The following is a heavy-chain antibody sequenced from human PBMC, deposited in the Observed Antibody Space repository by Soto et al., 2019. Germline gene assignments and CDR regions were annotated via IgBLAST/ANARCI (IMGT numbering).Heavy chain of an antibody. Sequence: ASVKVSCKASGYTFTRYCISWVRHAPGQGLEWMGWISGYNGDTNYAQKFQGRVSMTIDTSTTTAYMELRSLTSDDTAVYYCAKNGQPPYYYYGLDVWGQGTTVTVS. V-gene: IGHV1-18*01. CDR1: GYTFTRYC. CDR2: ISGYNGDT. J-gene: IGHJ6*02. D-gene: IGHD2-8*01. CDR3: AKNGQPPYYYYGLDV.